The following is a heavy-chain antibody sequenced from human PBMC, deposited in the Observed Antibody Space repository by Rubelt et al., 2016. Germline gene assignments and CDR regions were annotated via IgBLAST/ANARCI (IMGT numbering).Heavy chain of an antibody. D-gene: IGHD3-22*01. CDR2: TYYSGST. CDR1: GGSISSGGYY. CDR3: AGARDSSGYYYAPYFDY. Sequence: QVQLQESGPGLVKPSQTLSLTCTVSGGSISSGGYYWSWIRQHPGKGLEWIGYTYYSGSTYYNPSVRGRVTIAGDTAKNQFSLNLSSVTAAETAVYYCAGARDSSGYYYAPYFDYWGQGTLVTVSS. V-gene: IGHV4-31*03. J-gene: IGHJ4*02.